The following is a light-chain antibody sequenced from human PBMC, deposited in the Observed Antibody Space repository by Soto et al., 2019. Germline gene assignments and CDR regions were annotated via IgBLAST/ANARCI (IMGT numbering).Light chain of an antibody. Sequence: EIVLTQSPATLSLSPGERATLSCRASQSVSSYFARYQQKPGQAPRLLIYDASNRATGIPARFSGSGSGTDLTLTISSLEPEDSAFYYYQQRSNWRPGFTFGPGTKVDIK. CDR3: QQRSNWRPGFT. CDR1: QSVSSY. J-gene: IGKJ3*01. V-gene: IGKV3-11*01. CDR2: DAS.